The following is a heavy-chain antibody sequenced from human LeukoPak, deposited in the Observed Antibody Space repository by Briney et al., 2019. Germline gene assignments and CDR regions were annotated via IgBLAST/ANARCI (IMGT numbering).Heavy chain of an antibody. CDR1: GGSISSSSYY. V-gene: IGHV4-39*07. Sequence: ASETLSLTCTVSGGSISSSSYYWGWIRQPPGKGLEWIGSIYYSGSTYYNPSLKSRVTISVDTSKNQFSLKLSSVTAADTAVYYCARDPSDTAMDYWGQGTLVTVSS. CDR3: ARDPSDTAMDY. CDR2: IYYSGST. D-gene: IGHD5-18*01. J-gene: IGHJ4*02.